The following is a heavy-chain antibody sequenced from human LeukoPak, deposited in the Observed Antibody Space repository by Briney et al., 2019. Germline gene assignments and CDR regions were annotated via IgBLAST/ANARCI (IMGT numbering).Heavy chain of an antibody. V-gene: IGHV3-23*01. CDR3: AKGVVVAPDVTPFDY. D-gene: IGHD2-2*01. Sequence: GGSLRRSCAVSGVTFNNYAKSWVRQAPGKGLEWVSGISGRGASKYYADSVKGRFTISRDNSKNTLYLQMNSLRAEDTAVYYCAKGVVVAPDVTPFDYWGQGTLVTVSS. CDR1: GVTFNNYA. J-gene: IGHJ4*02. CDR2: ISGRGASK.